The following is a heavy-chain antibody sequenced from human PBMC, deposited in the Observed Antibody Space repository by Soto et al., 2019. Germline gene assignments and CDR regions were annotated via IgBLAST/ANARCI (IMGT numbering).Heavy chain of an antibody. V-gene: IGHV1-69*13. CDR2: IIPIFGTA. Sequence: SVKVSCKASGGTFSSYAISWVRQAPGQGLEWMGGIIPIFGTANYAQKFQGRVTITADESTSTAYMELSSLRSEDTAVYYCARSLVEMATIDSSNSFDYWGQGTLVTVSS. J-gene: IGHJ4*02. CDR1: GGTFSSYA. CDR3: ARSLVEMATIDSSNSFDY. D-gene: IGHD5-12*01.